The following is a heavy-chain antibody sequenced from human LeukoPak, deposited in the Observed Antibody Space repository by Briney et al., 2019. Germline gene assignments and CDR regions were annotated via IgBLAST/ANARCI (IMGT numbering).Heavy chain of an antibody. V-gene: IGHV4-59*01. CDR3: ARDGYSYGYEFDY. CDR1: GGSLSSYY. Sequence: SETLSLTCTVPGGSLSSYYSSWIRQRPGKGLEWIGYIYYSGSTNYNPSLKSRVTISVDTSKNQFSLKLSSVTAADTAVYYCARDGYSYGYEFDYWGQGTLVTVSS. D-gene: IGHD5-18*01. CDR2: IYYSGST. J-gene: IGHJ4*02.